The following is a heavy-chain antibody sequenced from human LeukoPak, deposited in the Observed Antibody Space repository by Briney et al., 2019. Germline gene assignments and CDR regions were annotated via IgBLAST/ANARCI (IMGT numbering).Heavy chain of an antibody. J-gene: IGHJ4*02. CDR2: INHSGYT. V-gene: IGHV4-34*01. CDR1: GGSFSGYH. CDR3: QSRGSYRGY. Sequence: PSETLSLTCAVYGGSFSGYHWSWIRQPPGKGLEWIGEINHSGYTNYNPSLKSRVTISVDTSKNQFSLKLNSVTAADTAVYYCQSRGSYRGYWGQGTLVTVSS. D-gene: IGHD6-19*01.